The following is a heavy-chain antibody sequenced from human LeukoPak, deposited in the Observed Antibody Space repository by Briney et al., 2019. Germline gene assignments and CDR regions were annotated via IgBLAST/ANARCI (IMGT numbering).Heavy chain of an antibody. J-gene: IGHJ2*01. CDR2: INSDGSST. CDR3: ARGRKDWYVDL. D-gene: IGHD1-14*01. CDR1: GFTFSSYW. V-gene: IGHV3-74*01. Sequence: GGSLRLSCAASGFTFSSYWMHWVRQAPGKGLVWVSRINSDGSSTSYADFVKGRFTISRDNAKNTLYLQMNSLRAEDTAVHYCARGRKDWYVDLWGRGTLVTVSS.